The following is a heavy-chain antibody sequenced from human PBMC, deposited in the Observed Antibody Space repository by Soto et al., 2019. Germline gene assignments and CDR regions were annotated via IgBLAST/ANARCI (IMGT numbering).Heavy chain of an antibody. CDR1: GFSFNTYW. Sequence: EVHLVESGGTLVQPGGSLRLSCAASGFSFNTYWMHWVREAPGQVLVWVSRINSDGTTTTYADSVKGRFTISRDNAKNTVYLQMNSLRAEDTAVYYCATVATNSYDWFDPWGQGTLVTVSS. V-gene: IGHV3-74*01. CDR2: INSDGTTT. CDR3: ATVATNSYDWFDP. D-gene: IGHD5-12*01. J-gene: IGHJ5*02.